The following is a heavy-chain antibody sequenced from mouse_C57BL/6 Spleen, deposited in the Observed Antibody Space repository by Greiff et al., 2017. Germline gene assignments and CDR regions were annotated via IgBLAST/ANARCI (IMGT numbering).Heavy chain of an antibody. J-gene: IGHJ3*01. V-gene: IGHV1-52*01. D-gene: IGHD1-1*01. Sequence: QVQLQQPGAELVRPGSSVKLSCKASGYTFTSYWMHWVKQRPIQGLEWIGNIDPSDSETHYNQKFKDKATLTVDKSSSTAYMQLSSLTSEDSAVXYCARAGYGSSSAWFAYWGQGTLVTVSA. CDR2: IDPSDSET. CDR3: ARAGYGSSSAWFAY. CDR1: GYTFTSYW.